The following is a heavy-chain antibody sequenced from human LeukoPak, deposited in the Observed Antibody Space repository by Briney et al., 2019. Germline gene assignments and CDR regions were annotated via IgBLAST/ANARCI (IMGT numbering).Heavy chain of an antibody. V-gene: IGHV1-18*01. D-gene: IGHD3-9*01. Sequence: GASVKVSCKASGYTFTSYGISWVRQAPGQGLEWMGWISAYNGNTNYAQKLQGRVTMTTDTSTSTAYMELRSLRSDDTAVYYCARTEDILTGYFSPYWGQGTLVTVSS. CDR2: ISAYNGNT. CDR3: ARTEDILTGYFSPY. CDR1: GYTFTSYG. J-gene: IGHJ4*02.